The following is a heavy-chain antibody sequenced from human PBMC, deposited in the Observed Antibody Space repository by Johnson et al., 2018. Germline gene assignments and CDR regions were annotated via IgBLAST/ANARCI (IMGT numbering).Heavy chain of an antibody. D-gene: IGHD4-17*01. J-gene: IGHJ6*03. V-gene: IGHV3-30-3*01. CDR2: ISYDGSNR. CDR1: GFTFSSYA. Sequence: QVQLVESGGGLVQPGGSLRLSCAASGFTFSSYAMHWVRQAPGKGLEWVEVISYDGSNRYYADSVKGRFTISRDNSKNTVYLQMNSLRAEDTAVYYCAISGSGDYNPYYYYMDVWGKGTTVTVSS. CDR3: AISGSGDYNPYYYYMDV.